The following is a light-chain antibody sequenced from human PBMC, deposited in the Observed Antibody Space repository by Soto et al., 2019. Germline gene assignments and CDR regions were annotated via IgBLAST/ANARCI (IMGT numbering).Light chain of an antibody. J-gene: IGKJ1*01. CDR1: QSVSSN. CDR3: QQYHNWLP. Sequence: EIVMTQSPATLSVSPGERATLSCRASQSVSSNLAWYQQKPGQAPRLLIYDASTRATGIPARFSGSGSGTEFTIIISSLQSEDFAVYYCQQYHNWLPFGQGTKVEIK. V-gene: IGKV3-15*01. CDR2: DAS.